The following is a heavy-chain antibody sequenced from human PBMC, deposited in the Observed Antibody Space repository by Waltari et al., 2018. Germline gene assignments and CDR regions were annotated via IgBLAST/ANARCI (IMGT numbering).Heavy chain of an antibody. Sequence: EVQLLESGGGLAQPGGSLRLSCEAPGFTFSNYAMGWGRQAPGKGVEWVSSSSGSGAGTYYADSVNGRFTISRDNSKNTVFLYMSSLRAEDTAIYFCAKDRGFYDASGYYDAFDLWGQGTMVTVSS. CDR2: SSGSGAGT. D-gene: IGHD3-22*01. CDR3: AKDRGFYDASGYYDAFDL. J-gene: IGHJ3*01. CDR1: GFTFSNYA. V-gene: IGHV3-23*01.